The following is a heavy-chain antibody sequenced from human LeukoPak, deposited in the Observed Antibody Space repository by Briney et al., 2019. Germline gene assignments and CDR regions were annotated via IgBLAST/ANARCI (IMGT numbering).Heavy chain of an antibody. CDR2: IIPILGIA. CDR1: GGTFSSYA. J-gene: IGHJ4*02. D-gene: IGHD5-18*01. Sequence: SVKVSCKSSGGTFSSYAISWVRQAPGQGLEWMGRIIPILGIANYAQKFQGRGTITADRSTSTAYMELRSLRSEDTAVYYCARDRDTAMVDYWGEGSMVIASS. V-gene: IGHV1-69*04. CDR3: ARDRDTAMVDY.